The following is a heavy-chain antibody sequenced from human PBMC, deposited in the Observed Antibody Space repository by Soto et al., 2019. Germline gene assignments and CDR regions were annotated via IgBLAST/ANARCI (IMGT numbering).Heavy chain of an antibody. CDR1: GFTFPDYA. D-gene: IGHD1-1*01. CDR3: ARVNNRKFYYYMDV. Sequence: EVRLLETGGGLVQPGGSLRLSCAASGFTFPDYAITWVRQAPGKGLERVSGITGSGGTPYYADSVKGRFTISRDNFKNPVSLQMNSLRAEDTAPYYCARVNNRKFYYYMDVWGKGTTVAVSS. V-gene: IGHV3-23*01. J-gene: IGHJ6*03. CDR2: ITGSGGTP.